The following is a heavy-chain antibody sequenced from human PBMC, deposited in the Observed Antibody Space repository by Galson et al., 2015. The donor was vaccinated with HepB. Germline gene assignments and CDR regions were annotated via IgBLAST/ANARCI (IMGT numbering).Heavy chain of an antibody. CDR3: ARDVAYGSASYYNVYSYYGMDA. J-gene: IGHJ6*02. D-gene: IGHD3-10*01. V-gene: IGHV3-33*08. Sequence: SLRLSCAASGFIFSSYGMHWVRQAPGKGLEWVAAIWYDGSNKYYADSVKGRFTISRDNSKSTLYLQMNSLRVEDTAVYYCARDVAYGSASYYNVYSYYGMDAWGQGTTVTVTS. CDR2: IWYDGSNK. CDR1: GFIFSSYG.